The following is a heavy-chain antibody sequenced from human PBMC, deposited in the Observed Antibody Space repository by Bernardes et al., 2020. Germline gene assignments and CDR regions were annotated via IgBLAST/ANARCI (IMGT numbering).Heavy chain of an antibody. CDR1: GGDLEKFG. CDR3: ARDVFGRGGAGYSTNWYTEYNWFDP. CDR2: IMPLSANT. D-gene: IGHD7-27*01. V-gene: IGHV1-69*13. J-gene: IGHJ5*02. Sequence: SVKVSCKASGGDLEKFGISWVRQAPGQGFELLGGIMPLSANTNYAQKFQERLTITANESASTVYMELRGLRSTDTAIYYCARDVFGRGGAGYSTNWYTEYNWFDPWGQGTLVTVSS.